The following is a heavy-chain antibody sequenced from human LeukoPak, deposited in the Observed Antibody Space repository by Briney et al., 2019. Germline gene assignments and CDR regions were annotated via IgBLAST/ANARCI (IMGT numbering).Heavy chain of an antibody. CDR3: ASGLPGGPDQH. J-gene: IGHJ1*01. V-gene: IGHV1-3*01. CDR1: GYTFTTSV. CDR2: INAGNGNT. Sequence: GASVKVSCKASGYTFTTSVMHWVRQAPGQRLEWMGWINAGNGNTKCSQRFQGRVTMTRNTSISTAYMELSSLRSEDTAVYYCASGLPGGPDQHWGQGTLVTVSS. D-gene: IGHD5-12*01.